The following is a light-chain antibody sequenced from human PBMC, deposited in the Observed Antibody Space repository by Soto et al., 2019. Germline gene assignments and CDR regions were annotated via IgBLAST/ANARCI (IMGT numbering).Light chain of an antibody. CDR1: QSVSSTH. CDR3: QQCGSSPWT. CDR2: GAS. V-gene: IGKV3-20*01. Sequence: EMVLTQSPGTLSLSPGERATLSCRASQSVSSTHLAWYQQKPGQAPRLLIYGASGRATGIPDRFSGGGSGTDFTLTISRVEPEDFAVYYCQQCGSSPWTFGQGTKVEIK. J-gene: IGKJ1*01.